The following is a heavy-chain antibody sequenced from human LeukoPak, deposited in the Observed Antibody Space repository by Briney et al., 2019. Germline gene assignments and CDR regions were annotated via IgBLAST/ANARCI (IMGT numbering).Heavy chain of an antibody. J-gene: IGHJ4*02. CDR2: IHYSGST. Sequence: PSETLSLTCTVSGGSISSNIYYWGWIRQPPGKGLEWIGSIHYSGSTYYNPSLKSRVTISIDTSKNQFSLKLRSVTAADTAVYYRAREIYDSGGYRVSYFDYWGQGTLVTVSS. D-gene: IGHD3-22*01. V-gene: IGHV4-39*07. CDR1: GGSISSNIYY. CDR3: AREIYDSGGYRVSYFDY.